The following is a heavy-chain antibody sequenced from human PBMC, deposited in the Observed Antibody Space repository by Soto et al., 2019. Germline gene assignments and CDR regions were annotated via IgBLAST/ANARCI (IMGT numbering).Heavy chain of an antibody. CDR3: ARATVEYCSSTSCSDYYGMDV. D-gene: IGHD2-2*01. J-gene: IGHJ6*02. CDR2: IYYSGST. Sequence: QVQLQESGPGLVKPSQTLSLTCTVSGGSISSGGYYWSWIRQHPGKGLEWIGYIYYSGSTYYNPSLKSRVTTSVDTSKNQFSLKLSSVTAADTAVYYCARATVEYCSSTSCSDYYGMDVWGQGTTVTVSS. CDR1: GGSISSGGYY. V-gene: IGHV4-31*03.